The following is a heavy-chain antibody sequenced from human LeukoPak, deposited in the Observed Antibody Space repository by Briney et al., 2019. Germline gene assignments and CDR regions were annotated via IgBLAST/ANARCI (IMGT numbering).Heavy chain of an antibody. Sequence: PSETLSLTCAVYGGSFSGYYWSWIRQPPGKGLEWIGEINHSGSTNYNPSLKSRVTISVDTSKNQFSLKLSSVTAADTAVYHCARGLPHCGGDCYYFFDYWGQGTLVTVSS. CDR2: INHSGST. D-gene: IGHD2-21*02. CDR1: GGSFSGYY. V-gene: IGHV4-34*01. CDR3: ARGLPHCGGDCYYFFDY. J-gene: IGHJ4*02.